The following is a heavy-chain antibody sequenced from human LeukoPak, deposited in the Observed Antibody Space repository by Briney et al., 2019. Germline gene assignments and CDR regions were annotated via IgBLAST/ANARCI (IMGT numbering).Heavy chain of an antibody. V-gene: IGHV4-59*12. D-gene: IGHD3-3*01. CDR2: IYYSGST. Sequence: SETLSLTCTVSGGSISSYYWSWIRQPPGKGLEWIGYIYYSGSTNYNPSLKSRVTMSVDTSKNQLSLKLSSVTAADTAVYYCARDFEGVVILWGQGTLVTVSS. CDR3: ARDFEGVVIL. CDR1: GGSISSYY. J-gene: IGHJ4*02.